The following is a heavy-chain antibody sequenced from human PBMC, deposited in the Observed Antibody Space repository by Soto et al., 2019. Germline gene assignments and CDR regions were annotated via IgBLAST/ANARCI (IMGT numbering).Heavy chain of an antibody. CDR1: GFSLSTSGVG. CDR3: ARTYDYGQNWFDP. CDR2: IYWDE. D-gene: IGHD3-10*01. J-gene: IGHJ5*02. Sequence: QITLKESGPTLVKPTQTLTLTCTFSGFSLSTSGVGVGWIRQPPGKALEWLTLIYWDERDSPSLKSSLTITKDTSKNQVVLTMTNMDPLDTATYYCARTYDYGQNWFDPWGQGTLVTVSA. V-gene: IGHV2-5*02.